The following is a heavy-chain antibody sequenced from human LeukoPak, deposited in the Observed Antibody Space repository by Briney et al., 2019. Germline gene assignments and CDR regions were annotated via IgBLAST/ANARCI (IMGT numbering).Heavy chain of an antibody. CDR2: IRYDRRNQ. V-gene: IGHV3-30*02. Sequence: GGSLRLSCAASGFTFSSYGMHWVRQAPGKGLEWVAFIRYDRRNQYYADSVKGRLTISRDNSKNTLYLQMNSLRAEDTAVYYCAKAGSSGWYDYFDYWGQGTLVTVSS. J-gene: IGHJ4*02. CDR3: AKAGSSGWYDYFDY. D-gene: IGHD6-19*01. CDR1: GFTFSSYG.